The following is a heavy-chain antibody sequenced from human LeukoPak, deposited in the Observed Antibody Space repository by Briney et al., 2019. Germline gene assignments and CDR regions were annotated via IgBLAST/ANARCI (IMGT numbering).Heavy chain of an antibody. CDR3: ARARQGGQ. Sequence: GGSLRLSCSASGFTFKSCAMHWVRQAPGKGLEYVSSINTNGANTYYADSVKGRFTISRDNSRNTVYVQMNSLTPEDTAVYYCARARQGGQWGQGTLVTVSS. J-gene: IGHJ4*02. CDR1: GFTFKSCA. CDR2: INTNGANT. D-gene: IGHD2-15*01. V-gene: IGHV3-64*04.